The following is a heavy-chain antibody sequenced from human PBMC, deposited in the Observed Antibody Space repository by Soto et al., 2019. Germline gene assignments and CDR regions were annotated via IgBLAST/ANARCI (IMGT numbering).Heavy chain of an antibody. Sequence: GGSLRLSCAASGFTVSSYYMSWVRQAPGKGLEWVSVSYSAGSADFADSVKGRFTISRDNSKNTLYPQMSSLRAEDTAVYYCARVHSSSYHCFDYWGQGTLVTVSS. D-gene: IGHD6-13*01. CDR3: ARVHSSSYHCFDY. J-gene: IGHJ4*02. CDR2: SYSAGSA. V-gene: IGHV3-66*01. CDR1: GFTVSSYY.